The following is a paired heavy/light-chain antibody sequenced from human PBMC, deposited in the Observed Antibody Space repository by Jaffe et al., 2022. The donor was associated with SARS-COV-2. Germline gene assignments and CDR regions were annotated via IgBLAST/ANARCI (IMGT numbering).Heavy chain of an antibody. CDR1: GFTFYYAW. Sequence: EVQLVESGGGLIKPGGSLRLSCAASGFTFYYAWMTWVRQAPGKGLEWVGQIKSKGSGGTIDYAAPVKGRFTISRDDSKNTVYLEMNSLKIEDTAVYYCTKVASLPPNDSLNIWGQGTMVTVSS. V-gene: IGHV3-15*01. D-gene: IGHD3-9*01. J-gene: IGHJ3*02. CDR2: IKSKGSGGTI. CDR3: TKVASLPPNDSLNI.
Light chain of an antibody. CDR1: QGISSY. V-gene: IGKV1-9*01. Sequence: DIQLSQSPSFLSASVGDRVTITCRASQGISSYLAWYQQKPGEAPKLLIYAASTLQSGVPSRFSGSGSGTEFTLTISSLQPEDFATYYCQQLNNCPPAFGGGTKVEIK. CDR3: QQLNNCPPA. J-gene: IGKJ4*01. CDR2: AAS.